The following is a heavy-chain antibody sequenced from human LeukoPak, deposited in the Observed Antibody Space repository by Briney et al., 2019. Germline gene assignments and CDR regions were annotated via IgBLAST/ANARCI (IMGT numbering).Heavy chain of an antibody. CDR1: GGSISSYY. CDR3: ARTKRTTVTTAYYFDY. J-gene: IGHJ4*02. Sequence: SETLSLTCAVSGGSISSYYWSWIRQPPGKGLEWIGYIYYSGSTNYNPSLKSRVTISVDTSKNQFSLRLSSVTAADTAVYYCARTKRTTVTTAYYFDYWGQGTLVTVSS. V-gene: IGHV4-59*08. CDR2: IYYSGST. D-gene: IGHD4-17*01.